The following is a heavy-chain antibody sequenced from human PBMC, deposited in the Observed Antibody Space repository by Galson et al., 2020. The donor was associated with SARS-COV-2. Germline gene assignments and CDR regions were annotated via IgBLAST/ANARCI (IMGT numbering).Heavy chain of an antibody. CDR1: GFPFSTYS. CDR3: ARDEGIRGYNYGRLYYGMDV. D-gene: IGHD5-18*01. J-gene: IGHJ6*02. Sequence: NSGGSLRLSCAASGFPFSTYSMNWVRLAPGKGLEWVSSISTSSSYTYYVDSVKGRFSISRDNPRNSLYLQTNSLRAEDTAVYYCARDEGIRGYNYGRLYYGMDVWGQGTTVTVSS. CDR2: ISTSSSYT. V-gene: IGHV3-21*01.